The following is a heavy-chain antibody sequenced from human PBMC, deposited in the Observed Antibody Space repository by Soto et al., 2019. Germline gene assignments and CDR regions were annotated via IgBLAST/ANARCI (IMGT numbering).Heavy chain of an antibody. CDR1: GYTFTSYA. CDR3: ARGYGDYPNDY. J-gene: IGHJ4*02. CDR2: INAGNGNT. Sequence: GASVKVSCKASGYTFTSYAMHWVRQAPGQRLEWMGWINAGNGNTKYAQKFQGRVTMTTDTSTSTAYMELRSLRSDDTAVYYCARGYGDYPNDYWGQGTLVTVSS. V-gene: IGHV1-3*01. D-gene: IGHD4-17*01.